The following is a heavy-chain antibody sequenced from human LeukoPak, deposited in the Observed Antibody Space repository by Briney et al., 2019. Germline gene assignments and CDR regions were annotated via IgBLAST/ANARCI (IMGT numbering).Heavy chain of an antibody. V-gene: IGHV3-53*01. D-gene: IGHD3-3*01. CDR2: IYSGGST. Sequence: GGSLRLSCAASGFTVSSNYMSWVRQAPGKGPEWVSVIYSGGSTYYADSVKGRFTISRDNSKNTLYLQMNSLRAEDTAVYYCARAMYYDFWSGLDYWGQGTLVTVSS. CDR1: GFTVSSNY. J-gene: IGHJ4*02. CDR3: ARAMYYDFWSGLDY.